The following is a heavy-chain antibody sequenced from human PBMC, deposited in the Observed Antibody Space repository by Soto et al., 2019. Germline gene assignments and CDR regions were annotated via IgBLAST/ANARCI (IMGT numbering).Heavy chain of an antibody. CDR2: ISISISYI. Sequence: GSLRLSCAASGFTFSSYAMSWVRQAPGKGLEWVSSISISISYIYYADSVKGRFTISRDNAKNSLYLQVNSLRVEDTAVYYCAREGIAAALDYWGQGTLVTVSS. CDR3: AREGIAAALDY. V-gene: IGHV3-21*01. J-gene: IGHJ4*02. CDR1: GFTFSSYA. D-gene: IGHD6-13*01.